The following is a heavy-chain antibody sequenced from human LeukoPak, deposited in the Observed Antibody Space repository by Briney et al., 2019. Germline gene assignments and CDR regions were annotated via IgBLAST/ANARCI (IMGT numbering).Heavy chain of an antibody. CDR1: GYTFTSYY. V-gene: IGHV1-46*01. Sequence: ASVKVSCKASGYTFTSYYMHWVRQAPGQGLEWMGIINPSGGSTSYAQKFQGRVTMTRDTSTSTVYMELSSLRSEDTAVYYCARVFNRVSPEFWSGGEWDVWGQGTTVTVSS. CDR3: ARVFNRVSPEFWSGGEWDV. J-gene: IGHJ6*02. CDR2: INPSGGST. D-gene: IGHD3-3*01.